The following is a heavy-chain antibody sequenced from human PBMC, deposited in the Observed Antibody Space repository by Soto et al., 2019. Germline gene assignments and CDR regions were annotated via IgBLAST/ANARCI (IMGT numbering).Heavy chain of an antibody. CDR3: ASIVNDYGDYGSGIGWLRAFDI. Sequence: TGGSLRLSCAASGFTFSDHYMDWVRQAPGKGLEWVGRTRNKANSYTTEYAASVKGRFTISRDDSKNSLYLQMNSLKTEDTAVYYCASIVNDYGDYGSGIGWLRAFDIWGQGTTVTVSS. D-gene: IGHD4-17*01. CDR2: TRNKANSYTT. J-gene: IGHJ3*02. CDR1: GFTFSDHY. V-gene: IGHV3-72*01.